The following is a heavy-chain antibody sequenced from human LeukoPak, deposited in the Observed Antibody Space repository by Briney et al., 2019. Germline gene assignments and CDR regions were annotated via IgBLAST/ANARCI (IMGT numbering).Heavy chain of an antibody. J-gene: IGHJ6*03. CDR2: IYHSGST. CDR3: ARRYSYDLYYYYYMDV. D-gene: IGHD5-18*01. Sequence: SETLSLTCAVSGGSISSSNWWSWVRQPPGKGLEWIGEIYHSGSTNYNPSLKSRVTISVDKSKNQFSLKLSSVTAADTAVYYCARRYSYDLYYYYYMDVWGKGTTVTVSS. V-gene: IGHV4-4*02. CDR1: GGSISSSNW.